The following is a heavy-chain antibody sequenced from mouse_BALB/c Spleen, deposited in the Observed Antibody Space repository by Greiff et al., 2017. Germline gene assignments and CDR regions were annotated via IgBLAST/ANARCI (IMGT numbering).Heavy chain of an antibody. CDR3: ARDGNYVSFAY. Sequence: VQLLQSGAELVKPGASVKLSCTASGFNIKDTYMHWVKQRPEQGLEWIGRIDPANGNTKYDPKFQGKATITADTSSNTAYLQLSSLTSEDTAVYYCARDGNYVSFAYWGQGTLVTVSA. CDR1: GFNIKDTY. CDR2: IDPANGNT. V-gene: IGHV14-3*02. D-gene: IGHD2-1*01. J-gene: IGHJ3*01.